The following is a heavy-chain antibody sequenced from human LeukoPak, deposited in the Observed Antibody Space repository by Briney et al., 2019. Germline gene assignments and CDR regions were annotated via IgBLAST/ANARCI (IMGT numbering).Heavy chain of an antibody. CDR2: INHSGST. Sequence: SETLSLTCAVYGGSFSGYYWSWIRQPPGKGLEWIGEINHSGSTNYNPSLKSRVTISVDTSKNQFSLKLSSVTAADTAVYYCARVRGPRPYASGRYDYWGQGTLVTVSS. J-gene: IGHJ4*02. CDR1: GGSFSGYY. CDR3: ARVRGPRPYASGRYDY. V-gene: IGHV4-34*01. D-gene: IGHD3-10*01.